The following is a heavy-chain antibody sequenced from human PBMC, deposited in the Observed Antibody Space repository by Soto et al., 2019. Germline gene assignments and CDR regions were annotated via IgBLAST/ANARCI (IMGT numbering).Heavy chain of an antibody. J-gene: IGHJ3*02. CDR1: GYTFTSYY. CDR2: INPSGGST. V-gene: IGHV1-46*03. Sequence: ASVKVSCKASGYTFTSYYMHCVRQAPGQGLEWMGIINPSGGSTSYAQKFQGRVTMTRDTSTSTVYMELSSLRSEDTAVYYCASNGLHDAFDIWGQGTMVTVSS. CDR3: ASNGLHDAFDI.